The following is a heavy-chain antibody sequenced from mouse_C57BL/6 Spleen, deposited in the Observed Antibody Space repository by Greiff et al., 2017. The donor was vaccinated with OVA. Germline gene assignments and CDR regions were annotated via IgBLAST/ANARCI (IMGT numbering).Heavy chain of an antibody. D-gene: IGHD1-1*01. CDR3: TTYYGSSYGY. J-gene: IGHJ2*01. Sequence: EVKLMESGAELVRPGASVKLSCTASGFNIKDDYMHWVKQRPEQGLEWIGWIDPENGDTEYASKFQGKATITADTSSNTAYLQLSSLTSEDTAVYYCTTYYGSSYGYWGQGTTLTVSS. CDR2: IDPENGDT. CDR1: GFNIKDDY. V-gene: IGHV14-4*01.